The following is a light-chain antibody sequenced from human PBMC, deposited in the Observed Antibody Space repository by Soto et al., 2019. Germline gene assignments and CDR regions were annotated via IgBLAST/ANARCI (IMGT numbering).Light chain of an antibody. Sequence: DIRLTQSPSSLSASVGDRVTITCRASEDINTWLAWYQQRPGTAPKLLIYAASNFQSGVPSRFSGSGSGTEFTLTIMSLQPEDSATYYCQQSNSFPLPFGGGTKVDI. CDR1: EDINTW. V-gene: IGKV1-12*01. J-gene: IGKJ4*01. CDR2: AAS. CDR3: QQSNSFPLP.